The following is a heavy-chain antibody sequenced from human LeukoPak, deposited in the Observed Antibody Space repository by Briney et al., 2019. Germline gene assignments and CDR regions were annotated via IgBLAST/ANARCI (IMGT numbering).Heavy chain of an antibody. D-gene: IGHD6-25*01. J-gene: IGHJ4*02. CDR1: GGSFSGYY. CDR3: ARARQFDY. Sequence: SETLSLTCAVYGGSFSGYYWSWIRQPPGKGLEWIGEINHSGSTNYNPSLKSRVTISVDTSKNQFSLKLSSVTAADTAVYYCARARQFDYWGQGILVTVSS. V-gene: IGHV4-34*01. CDR2: INHSGST.